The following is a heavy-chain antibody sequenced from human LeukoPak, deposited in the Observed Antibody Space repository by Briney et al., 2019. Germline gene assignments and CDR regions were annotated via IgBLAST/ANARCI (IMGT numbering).Heavy chain of an antibody. CDR2: INPSGGST. Sequence: GASVKVSCKASGYTFTSYGISWVRQAPGQGLEWMGIINPSGGSTSYAQKFQGRVTMTRDTSTSTVYMELSSLRSEDTAVYYCASGIAAADYYYYYGMDVWGKGTTVTVSS. CDR1: GYTFTSYG. D-gene: IGHD6-13*01. CDR3: ASGIAAADYYYYYGMDV. J-gene: IGHJ6*04. V-gene: IGHV1-46*01.